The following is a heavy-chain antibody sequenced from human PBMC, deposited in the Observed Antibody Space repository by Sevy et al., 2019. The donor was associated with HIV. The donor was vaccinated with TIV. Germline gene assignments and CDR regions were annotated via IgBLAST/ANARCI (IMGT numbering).Heavy chain of an antibody. D-gene: IGHD1-26*01. Sequence: GGSLRLSCAASGFTFSRYDMHWVRQATGKGLEWVSSIGTAGDTYYPGSVKGRFTISRENAKKSLYLQMNSLRAGDTAVYYCARGTRYSGRYYLGDDAFDIWGQGTMVTVSS. CDR1: GFTFSRYD. CDR3: ARGTRYSGRYYLGDDAFDI. CDR2: IGTAGDT. J-gene: IGHJ3*02. V-gene: IGHV3-13*01.